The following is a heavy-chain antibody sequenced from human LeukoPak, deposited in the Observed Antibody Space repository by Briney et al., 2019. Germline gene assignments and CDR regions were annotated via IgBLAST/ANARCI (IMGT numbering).Heavy chain of an antibody. CDR1: GASITSGSYY. V-gene: IGHV4-61*02. Sequence: SETLSLTCTVSGASITSGSYYWTWIRQPAGKGLEWIGRIYASVITSYNPSLRSRVTMSVDTSKNQFSLRLSSVTAADTAIYFCAIGSDSGNWFNPWGQGTLVTVSS. D-gene: IGHD3-10*01. J-gene: IGHJ5*02. CDR3: AIGSDSGNWFNP. CDR2: IYASVIT.